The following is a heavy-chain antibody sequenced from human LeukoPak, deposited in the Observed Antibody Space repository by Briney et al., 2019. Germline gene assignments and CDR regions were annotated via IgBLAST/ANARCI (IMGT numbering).Heavy chain of an antibody. V-gene: IGHV1-46*01. CDR2: INPSGGST. D-gene: IGHD3-10*01. J-gene: IGHJ4*02. Sequence: ASVKVSCKASGYTFTSYYMHWVRQAPGQGLEWMGIINPSGGSTSYAQKFQGRVTMTRDMSTSTVYMELSSLRAEDTAVYYCARASWGSGTRYYFDYWGQGTLVTVSS. CDR1: GYTFTSYY. CDR3: ARASWGSGTRYYFDY.